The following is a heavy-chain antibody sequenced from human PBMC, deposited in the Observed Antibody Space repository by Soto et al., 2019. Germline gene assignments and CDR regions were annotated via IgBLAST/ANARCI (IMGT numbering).Heavy chain of an antibody. J-gene: IGHJ4*02. Sequence: QVQLVQSGAEVKKPGASVKVSCKASGYTFNAFYIHWVRQAPGQGLEYMGWINTKSGFTTYARNFQGRVTVTMDTSISTAYMEVSRLRSDDTAVYYCAILGYFDRLLINWGQGTLVTVSS. CDR3: AILGYFDRLLIN. D-gene: IGHD3-9*01. V-gene: IGHV1-2*02. CDR1: GYTFNAFY. CDR2: INTKSGFT.